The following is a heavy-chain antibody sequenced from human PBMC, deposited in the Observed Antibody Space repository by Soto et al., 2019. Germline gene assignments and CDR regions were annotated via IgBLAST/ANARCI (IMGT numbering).Heavy chain of an antibody. CDR3: AREDSYGWSGESLDV. Sequence: QVQLQQWGAGLLKASETLSLTCAVVGDSLRGQSWNWIRQSPGKGLEWIGELDQSGGTNYNPSLKSRAIXXXXXXXXXFSLTLTSVTAADTAVYYCAREDSYGWSGESLDVWGQGTTVTVSS. CDR2: LDQSGGT. V-gene: IGHV4-34*01. J-gene: IGHJ6*02. D-gene: IGHD6-19*01. CDR1: GDSLRGQS.